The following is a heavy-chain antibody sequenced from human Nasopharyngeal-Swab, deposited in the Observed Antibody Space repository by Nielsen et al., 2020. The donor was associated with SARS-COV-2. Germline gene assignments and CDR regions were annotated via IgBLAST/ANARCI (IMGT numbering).Heavy chain of an antibody. V-gene: IGHV3-33*01. CDR1: GFTFSSYG. Sequence: GGSLRLSCAASGFTFSSYGMHWVRQAPGKGLEWVAVIWYDGSNKYYADSVKGRFTISRDNSKNTLYLQMNSLRAEDTAVYYCASATVSSGWSNDAFDIWGQGTMVTVSS. CDR2: IWYDGSNK. CDR3: ASATVSSGWSNDAFDI. J-gene: IGHJ3*02. D-gene: IGHD6-19*01.